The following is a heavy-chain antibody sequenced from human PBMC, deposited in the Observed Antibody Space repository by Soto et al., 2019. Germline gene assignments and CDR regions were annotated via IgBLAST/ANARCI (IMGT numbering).Heavy chain of an antibody. Sequence: PSETRSRTWAVSGGSISSSNWWSFVRQPPGKGLEWIGEIYHSGSTNYNPSLKSRVTISVDKSKNQFSLKLSSVTAADTAVYYCARVSHSSGWYALGGMDVWGQGTTVTVSS. D-gene: IGHD6-19*01. V-gene: IGHV4-4*02. CDR2: IYHSGST. J-gene: IGHJ6*02. CDR1: GGSISSSNW. CDR3: ARVSHSSGWYALGGMDV.